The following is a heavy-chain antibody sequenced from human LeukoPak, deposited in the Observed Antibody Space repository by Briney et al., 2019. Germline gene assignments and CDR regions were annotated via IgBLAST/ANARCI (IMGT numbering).Heavy chain of an antibody. CDR2: ISGSGGST. CDR1: GFTFSSYA. J-gene: IGHJ3*02. Sequence: PGGSLRLSCAASGFTFSSYAMSWVRQAPGKGLEWISAISGSGGSTSYADSVKGRFTISRDTSTNTLHMQLNSLRAEATAVYYCAKDAKPYYYDSSGYYYAGALDIWGQGRMVTVCS. V-gene: IGHV3-23*01. CDR3: AKDAKPYYYDSSGYYYAGALDI. D-gene: IGHD3-22*01.